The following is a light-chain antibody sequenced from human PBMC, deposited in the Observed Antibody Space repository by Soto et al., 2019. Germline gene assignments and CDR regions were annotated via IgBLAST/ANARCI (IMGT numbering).Light chain of an antibody. CDR1: QSISGY. V-gene: IGKV1-39*01. CDR3: QQSYSTPT. CDR2: SAS. Sequence: DIQLTQSPSSLSASVGDRVTITCRASQSISGYLSWYQQKPGKAPKLLIYSASNLQSGVPSRFSGSESETDFTLTISSLQPEDFAIYYCQQSYSTPTFGQGTRLEIK. J-gene: IGKJ5*01.